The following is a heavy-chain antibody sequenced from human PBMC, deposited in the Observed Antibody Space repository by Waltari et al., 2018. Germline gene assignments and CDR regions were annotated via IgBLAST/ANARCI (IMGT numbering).Heavy chain of an antibody. J-gene: IGHJ4*02. CDR2: INHSGST. Sequence: QVQLQQWGAGLLKPSETLSLTCAVYGGSFSGYYWSWIRQPPGTGLEWLGEINHSGSTNYNPSLKSRVTISVDTSKNQFSLKLSSVTAADTAVYYCARARYCSGGSCYKYGDYFDYWGQGTLVTVSS. CDR3: ARARYCSGGSCYKYGDYFDY. D-gene: IGHD2-15*01. CDR1: GGSFSGYY. V-gene: IGHV4-34*01.